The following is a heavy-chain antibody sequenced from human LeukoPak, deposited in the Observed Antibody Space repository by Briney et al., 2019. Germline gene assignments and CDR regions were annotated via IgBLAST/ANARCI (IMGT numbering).Heavy chain of an antibody. CDR2: ISWNSGSI. J-gene: IGHJ3*02. CDR1: GFTFDDYA. Sequence: GGSLRLSCAASGFTFDDYAMHWVRQAPGKGLEWVSGISWNSGSIGYADSVKGRFTISRDNAKNSLYLQMNSLRAEDTALYYCAKAAYYDILTGSHRWSENDAFDIWGQGTMVTVSS. V-gene: IGHV3-9*01. CDR3: AKAAYYDILTGSHRWSENDAFDI. D-gene: IGHD3-9*01.